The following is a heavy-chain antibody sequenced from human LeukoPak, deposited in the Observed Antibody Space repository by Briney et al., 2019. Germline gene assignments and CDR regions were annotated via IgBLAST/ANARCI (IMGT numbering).Heavy chain of an antibody. V-gene: IGHV1-46*01. CDR2: INPSGGST. D-gene: IGHD1-26*01. J-gene: IGHJ3*02. CDR3: TRDWGPNSGNFHYDGFDI. CDR1: GYTFTSYY. Sequence: ASVKVSCKASGYTFTSYYMHWARQAPGQGLEWMGIINPSGGSTSYAQKFQGRVTMTRDTSTSTVYMELSSLRSEDTAVYYCTRDWGPNSGNFHYDGFDIWGQGTMVTVSS.